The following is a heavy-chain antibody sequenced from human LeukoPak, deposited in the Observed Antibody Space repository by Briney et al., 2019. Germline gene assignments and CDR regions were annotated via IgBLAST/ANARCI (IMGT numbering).Heavy chain of an antibody. CDR1: GFAFSNYW. J-gene: IGHJ3*02. V-gene: IGHV3-74*01. CDR3: AKDRSVVVPAGAFDI. D-gene: IGHD2-2*01. Sequence: GGSLRLSCAASGFAFSNYWMHWVRQAPGKGLVWVSRVDIDGSTTTYADSVKGRFTISRDDAKNTLYLQMNSLRAEDTAVYYCAKDRSVVVPAGAFDIWGQGTMVTVSS. CDR2: VDIDGSTT.